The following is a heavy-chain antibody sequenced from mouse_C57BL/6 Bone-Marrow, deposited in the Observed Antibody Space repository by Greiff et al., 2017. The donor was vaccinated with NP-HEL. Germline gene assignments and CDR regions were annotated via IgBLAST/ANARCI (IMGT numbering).Heavy chain of an antibody. CDR2: IDPENGDT. V-gene: IGHV14-4*01. CDR3: TSRGSYVDY. J-gene: IGHJ2*01. Sequence: VQLQQSGAELVRPGASVKLSCTASGFNIKDDYMHWVKQRPEQGLEWIGWIDPENGDTEYASKFQGKATITADTSSNTAYLQLSSLTSEDTAVYYCTSRGSYVDYWGQGTTLTVSS. CDR1: GFNIKDDY.